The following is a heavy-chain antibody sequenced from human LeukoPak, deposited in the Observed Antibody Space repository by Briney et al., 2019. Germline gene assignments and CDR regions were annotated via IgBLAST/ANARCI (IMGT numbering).Heavy chain of an antibody. V-gene: IGHV3-7*01. J-gene: IGHJ3*02. CDR3: ARPSTSAAAPGMAFDI. D-gene: IGHD6-13*01. CDR2: IKQDGSEK. Sequence: GGSLSLSCAASGFTFSSYWMSWVRQAPGKGLEWVANIKQDGSEKYYVDSVKGRFTISRDNAKNSLYLQMNSLRAEDTAVYYCARPSTSAAAPGMAFDIWGQGTMVTVSS. CDR1: GFTFSSYW.